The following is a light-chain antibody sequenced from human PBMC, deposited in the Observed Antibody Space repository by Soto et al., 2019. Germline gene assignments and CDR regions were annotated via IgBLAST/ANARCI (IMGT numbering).Light chain of an antibody. J-gene: IGLJ2*01. CDR3: SSYPSSSVV. V-gene: IGLV2-14*01. Sequence: QSVLTQPASVAGSPGQEITISCTGTSSDVGGYNYVSWYQQHPGKAPKLMIYVVSNRPSGVSNRFSASKSANTASLIISVLQAEDEADYYCSSYPSSSVVFGGGTKLTVL. CDR1: SSDVGGYNY. CDR2: VVS.